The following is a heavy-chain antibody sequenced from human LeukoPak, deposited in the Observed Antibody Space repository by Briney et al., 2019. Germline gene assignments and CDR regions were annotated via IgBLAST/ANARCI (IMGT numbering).Heavy chain of an antibody. CDR2: INYSGTT. J-gene: IGHJ1*01. CDR1: GGSISSSGFY. V-gene: IGHV4-39*01. Sequence: SETLSLTCTVSGGSISSSGFYGGWIRQPPGMGLEWIGSINYSGTTYYNPSLKSRVSISVDTSKSQFSLKLSSVTATDTAVYYCARQWDSSGYHEYFQHWGQGTLVTVSS. CDR3: ARQWDSSGYHEYFQH. D-gene: IGHD3-22*01.